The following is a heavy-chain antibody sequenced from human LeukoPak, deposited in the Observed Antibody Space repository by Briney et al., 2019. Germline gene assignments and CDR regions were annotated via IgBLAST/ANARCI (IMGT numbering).Heavy chain of an antibody. CDR3: ARDGSSWSNWFDP. Sequence: GGSLRLSCAASGFTFSNYWMHWVRQAPGKGLVWVSRINSDGSSTSYAESVKGRFTISRDNAKNTLYLQMNSLRAEDTAVYYCARDGSSWSNWFDPWGQGTLVTVSS. D-gene: IGHD6-13*01. CDR1: GFTFSNYW. V-gene: IGHV3-74*01. CDR2: INSDGSST. J-gene: IGHJ5*02.